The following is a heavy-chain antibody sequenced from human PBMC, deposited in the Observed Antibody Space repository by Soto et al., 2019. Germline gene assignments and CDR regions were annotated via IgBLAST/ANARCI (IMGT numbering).Heavy chain of an antibody. CDR3: ARGHSSSSQSLYY. J-gene: IGHJ4*02. V-gene: IGHV1-69*05. CDR2: IIPIFGRT. CDR1: GGTFSSYA. D-gene: IGHD6-6*01. Sequence: SVKVSCKASGGTFSSYAISWVRQAPGQGLEWMGRIIPIFGRTNYAQKFQGRVTITTDESTSTVYMELSSLRSEDTAVYYCARGHSSSSQSLYYWGQGTLVTVSS.